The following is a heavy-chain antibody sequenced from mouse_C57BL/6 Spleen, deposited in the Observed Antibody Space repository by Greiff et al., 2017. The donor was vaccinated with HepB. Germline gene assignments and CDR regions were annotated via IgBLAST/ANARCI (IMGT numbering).Heavy chain of an antibody. J-gene: IGHJ4*01. CDR3: ARGGGYDGNYYAMDY. V-gene: IGHV1-82*01. CDR2: IYPGDGDT. Sequence: VKLMESGPELVKPGASVKISCKASGYAFSSSWMNWVKQRPGKGLEWIGRIYPGDGDTNYNGKFKGKATLTADKSSSTAYMQLSSLTSEDSAVYFCARGGGYDGNYYAMDYWGQGTSVTVSS. CDR1: GYAFSSSW. D-gene: IGHD2-2*01.